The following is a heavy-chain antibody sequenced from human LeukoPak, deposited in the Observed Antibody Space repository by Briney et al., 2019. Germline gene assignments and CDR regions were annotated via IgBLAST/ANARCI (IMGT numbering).Heavy chain of an antibody. D-gene: IGHD5-24*01. V-gene: IGHV4-59*08. Sequence: PSETLSLTCNVSGGSLTSHFWSWIRQTPGKGLEWIGYVFHSGTTNYSPSLKSRVTISLDTSKKEFYLRLASMTAADNAVYYCARRMATVTDAFDIWGRGTMVSVSS. CDR3: ARRMATVTDAFDI. J-gene: IGHJ3*02. CDR2: VFHSGTT. CDR1: GGSLTSHF.